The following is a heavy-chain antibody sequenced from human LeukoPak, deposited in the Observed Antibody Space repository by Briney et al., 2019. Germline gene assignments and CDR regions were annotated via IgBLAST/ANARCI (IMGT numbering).Heavy chain of an antibody. V-gene: IGHV1-69*04. CDR2: IIPILGIA. D-gene: IGHD3-10*01. CDR1: GGTFSSYA. CDR3: ARDRVTMVRGITYYYGMDV. J-gene: IGHJ6*02. Sequence: SVKVSCKASGGTFSSYAISWVRQAPGQELEWMGRIIPILGIANYAQKFQGRVTITADKSTSTAYMELSSLRSEDTAVYYCARDRVTMVRGITYYYGMDVWGQGTTVTVSS.